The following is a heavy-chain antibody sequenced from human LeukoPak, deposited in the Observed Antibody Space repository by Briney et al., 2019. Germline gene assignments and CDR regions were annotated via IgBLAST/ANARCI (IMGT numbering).Heavy chain of an antibody. CDR2: IYYSVST. CDR3: ARTPKSSGYRDSAFDI. J-gene: IGHJ3*02. D-gene: IGHD6-19*01. CDR1: GGSISSSSCY. Sequence: SETLSLTCTVSGGSISSSSCYWGWIRQPPGKGLEWIGSIYYSVSTYYNPSLKSRVTISVDTSKNQFSLKLSSVTAADTAVYYCARTPKSSGYRDSAFDIWGQGTMVTVSS. V-gene: IGHV4-39*01.